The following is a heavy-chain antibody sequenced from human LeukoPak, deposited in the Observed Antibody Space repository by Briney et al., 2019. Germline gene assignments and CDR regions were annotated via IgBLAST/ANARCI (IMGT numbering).Heavy chain of an antibody. CDR3: ARGGGDGSFLDY. CDR2: IYYSGST. Sequence: PSETLSLTCTVSGGSISSGGYYWSWIRQHPGKGLEWIGYIYYSGSTYYNPSLKSRVTISVDTSKNQFSLKLSSVTAADTAVYYCARGGGDGSFLDYWGQGTLVTVSS. V-gene: IGHV4-31*03. J-gene: IGHJ4*02. CDR1: GGSISSGGYY. D-gene: IGHD5-24*01.